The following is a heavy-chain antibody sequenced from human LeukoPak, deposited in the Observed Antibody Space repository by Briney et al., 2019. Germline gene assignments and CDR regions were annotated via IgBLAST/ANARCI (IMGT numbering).Heavy chain of an antibody. CDR2: ISGSGGST. V-gene: IGHV3-23*01. CDR1: GFTFSSYA. CDR3: AKLGVGATTNIY. D-gene: IGHD1-26*01. Sequence: GGSLRLSCAASGFTFSSYAMSWVRQAPGKGLEWVSAISGSGGSTYYADSVKGRFTISRDNSKNTLYLQMNSVRAEDTAVYYCAKLGVGATTNIYWGQGTLVTVSS. J-gene: IGHJ4*02.